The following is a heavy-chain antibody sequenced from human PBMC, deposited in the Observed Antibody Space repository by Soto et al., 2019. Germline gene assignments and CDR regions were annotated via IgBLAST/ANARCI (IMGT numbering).Heavy chain of an antibody. D-gene: IGHD5-12*01. Sequence: PGGSLRLSCAASGFTFSSYSMNWVRQAPGEGLEWVSSISSSSSYIYYADSVKGRFTISRDNAKNSLYLQMNSLRAEDTAVYYCARDSIETEPSGYDFERGYWGQGTLVTVSS. CDR1: GFTFSSYS. V-gene: IGHV3-21*01. J-gene: IGHJ4*02. CDR3: ARDSIETEPSGYDFERGY. CDR2: ISSSSSYI.